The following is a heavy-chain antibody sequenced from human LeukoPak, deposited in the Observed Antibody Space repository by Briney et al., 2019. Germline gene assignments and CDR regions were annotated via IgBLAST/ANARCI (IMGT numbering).Heavy chain of an antibody. D-gene: IGHD2-15*01. J-gene: IGHJ6*02. CDR1: GGSISSYY. CDR3: ARDQGGSFVYGLDV. Sequence: SETLSLTCTVSGGSISSYYWSWIRQPPGKGLEWIGYTDYSGRTNYNPSLKSRVTISVDTSKNQFSLKLTSVTAADTAVYYCARDQGGSFVYGLDVWGLGTTVTVSS. CDR2: TDYSGRT. V-gene: IGHV4-59*12.